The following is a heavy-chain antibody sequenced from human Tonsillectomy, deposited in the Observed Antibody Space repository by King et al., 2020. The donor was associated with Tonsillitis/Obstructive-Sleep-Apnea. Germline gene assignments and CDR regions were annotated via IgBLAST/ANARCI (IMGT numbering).Heavy chain of an antibody. Sequence: VQLQQWGAGLLKPSETLSLTCAVYGGSFSGYYWSWIRQPPGKGLEWIGEINHRGSTNYNPSLKSRVTVSVDTSKNQFSLKMTSVTAADTAAYYCASRAVNWFDPWGQGTLVTVSS. D-gene: IGHD6-19*01. J-gene: IGHJ5*02. CDR2: INHRGST. CDR3: ASRAVNWFDP. V-gene: IGHV4-34*01. CDR1: GGSFSGYY.